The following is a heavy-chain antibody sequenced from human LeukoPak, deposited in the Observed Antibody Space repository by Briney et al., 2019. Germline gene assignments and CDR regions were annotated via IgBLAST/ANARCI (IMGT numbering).Heavy chain of an antibody. CDR2: IYYSGST. V-gene: IGHV4-59*08. CDR1: GGSISSYY. CDR3: ARAMGYSYGIHYYYYGMDV. J-gene: IGHJ6*02. D-gene: IGHD5-18*01. Sequence: KASETLSLTCTVSGGSISSYYWSWIRQPPGKGLEWIGYIYYSGSTNYNPSLKSRATISVDTSKNQFSLKLSSVTAADTAVYYCARAMGYSYGIHYYYYGMDVWGQGTTVTVSS.